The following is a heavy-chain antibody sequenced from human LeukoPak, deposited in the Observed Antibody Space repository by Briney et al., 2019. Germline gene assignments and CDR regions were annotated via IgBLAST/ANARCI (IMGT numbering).Heavy chain of an antibody. D-gene: IGHD1-26*01. CDR3: ARDGVLVGSTVLNY. Sequence: ASVKVSCMPSGYPFTNFYIHWVRQAPGQGLEWMGWVNPKSGDTKYAQKFQDRISMTRDTSISTAYMEVNRLTSDDSAVYYCARDGVLVGSTVLNYWGQGTLVTVAS. CDR1: GYPFTNFY. J-gene: IGHJ4*01. V-gene: IGHV1-2*02. CDR2: VNPKSGDT.